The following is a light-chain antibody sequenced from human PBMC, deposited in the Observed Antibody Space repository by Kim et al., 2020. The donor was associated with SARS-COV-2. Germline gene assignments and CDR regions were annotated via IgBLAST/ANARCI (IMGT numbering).Light chain of an antibody. CDR3: QQRSNWPLT. V-gene: IGKV3-11*01. Sequence: LAPGERATLSCRASQSVGTYLGWYQHKPGQAPRLLIYGASNRATGIPARFSGSGSRTDFTLTISSLEPEDFAVYYCQQRSNWPLTFGGGTKVDIK. CDR1: QSVGTY. J-gene: IGKJ4*01. CDR2: GAS.